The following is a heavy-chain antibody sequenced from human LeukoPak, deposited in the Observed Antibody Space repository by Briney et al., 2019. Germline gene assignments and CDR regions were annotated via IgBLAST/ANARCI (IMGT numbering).Heavy chain of an antibody. V-gene: IGHV1-2*02. Sequence: ASVKVSCKASGYTFTGYYMHWVRQAPGQGLEWMGWINPNSGGTNYAQKFQGRVTMTRDTSISTAYMELSRLGSDDTAVYYCARDRYYDSSGYYGGAFDIWGQGTMVTVSS. D-gene: IGHD3-22*01. CDR2: INPNSGGT. CDR3: ARDRYYDSSGYYGGAFDI. J-gene: IGHJ3*02. CDR1: GYTFTGYY.